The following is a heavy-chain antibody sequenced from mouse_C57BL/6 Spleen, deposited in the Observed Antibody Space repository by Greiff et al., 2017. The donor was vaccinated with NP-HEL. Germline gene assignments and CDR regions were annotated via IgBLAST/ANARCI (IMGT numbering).Heavy chain of an antibody. CDR3: ARHGEGYFDY. J-gene: IGHJ2*01. Sequence: EVKLMESGGDLVKPGGSLKLSCAASGFTFSSYGMSWVRQTPDKRLEWVATISSGGSYTYYPDSVKGRFTIPRDNAKNTLYLQMSSLKSEDTAMYYCARHGEGYFDYWGQGTTLTVSS. CDR1: GFTFSSYG. V-gene: IGHV5-6*01. CDR2: ISSGGSYT.